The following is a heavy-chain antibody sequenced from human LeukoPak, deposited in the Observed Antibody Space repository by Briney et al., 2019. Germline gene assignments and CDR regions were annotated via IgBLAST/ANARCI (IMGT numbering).Heavy chain of an antibody. CDR2: FYYSGST. D-gene: IGHD5-18*01. CDR1: GGSISSSNSY. CDR3: ARQPRYGPFDY. Sequence: SETLSLTCIVSGGSISSSNSYWGWIRQPPGKGLEWIGSFYYSGSTYYNPSLKSRVTISVDTSKNQFSLKLSSVTAADTAVYYCARQPRYGPFDYWGQGTLVTVSS. V-gene: IGHV4-39*01. J-gene: IGHJ4*02.